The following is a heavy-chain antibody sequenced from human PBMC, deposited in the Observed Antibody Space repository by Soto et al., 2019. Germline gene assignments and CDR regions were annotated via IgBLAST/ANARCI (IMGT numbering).Heavy chain of an antibody. J-gene: IGHJ4*02. CDR3: ARDQVGATGDY. D-gene: IGHD1-26*01. Sequence: GGSLRLSCAASGFTFGDYWMHWVRQPPGKGPEWVSRMTGDGRTTQYADSVKGRFTASRDNAKSTLYLQMNSLRAEDTAVYFCARDQVGATGDYWGQGTLVTVSS. CDR2: MTGDGRTT. V-gene: IGHV3-74*03. CDR1: GFTFGDYW.